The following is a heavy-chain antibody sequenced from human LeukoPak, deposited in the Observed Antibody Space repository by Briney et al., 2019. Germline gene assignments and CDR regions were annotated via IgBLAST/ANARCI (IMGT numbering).Heavy chain of an antibody. V-gene: IGHV4-59*01. CDR2: ICYSGST. CDR1: GDSISNYY. D-gene: IGHD5-12*01. J-gene: IGHJ4*02. CDR3: ARGHGYSGHALAY. Sequence: SETLSLTCNVSGDSISNYYWNWIRQPPGKGLEWIGYICYSGSTNYNPSLKSRVTISLDTSKNQFSLKVSSVTAADTAVYYCARGHGYSGHALAYWGQGTLVTVSS.